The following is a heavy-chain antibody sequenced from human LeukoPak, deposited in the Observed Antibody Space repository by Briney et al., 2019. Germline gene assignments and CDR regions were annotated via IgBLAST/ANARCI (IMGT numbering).Heavy chain of an antibody. Sequence: GGSLRLSCAASGFTFSTYAMSWVRQAPGKGPEWVSGISGRGGSTYYADSVKGRFTISRDNSKNTLSLQMSSLRAEDTAVYYCARDRGEGVVLITYYYYGLDVWGQGTTVTVSS. CDR1: GFTFSTYA. CDR3: ARDRGEGVVLITYYYYGLDV. V-gene: IGHV3-23*01. J-gene: IGHJ6*02. D-gene: IGHD3-22*01. CDR2: ISGRGGST.